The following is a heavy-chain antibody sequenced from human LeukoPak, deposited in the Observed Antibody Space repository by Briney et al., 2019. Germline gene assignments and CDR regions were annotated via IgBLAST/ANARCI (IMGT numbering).Heavy chain of an antibody. CDR3: AGRKGYYFDY. CDR1: GYSISSGYY. J-gene: IGHJ4*02. Sequence: SETLSLTCTVSGYSISSGYYWGWIRQPPGKGLEWIGSIYHSGSTYYNLSLKSRVTISVDTSKNQFSLKLRFVTAADTAVYYCAGRKGYYFDYWGQGTLVTVSS. CDR2: IYHSGST. V-gene: IGHV4-38-2*02.